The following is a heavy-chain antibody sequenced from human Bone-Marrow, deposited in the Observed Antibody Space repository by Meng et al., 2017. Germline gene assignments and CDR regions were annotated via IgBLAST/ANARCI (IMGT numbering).Heavy chain of an antibody. CDR3: ATGETRYWFDP. V-gene: IGHV3-53*02. Sequence: EGERGETGGGLIQPGGSLRLSCAASGFTVSSKYMSWVRQSPGKGLEWVSVMYSGGDTHYTDSVKGRFTISRDNSKNTLYLQMNNLRAEDTAVYYCATGETRYWFDPWGQGTLVTVSS. CDR1: GFTVSSKY. CDR2: MYSGGDT. J-gene: IGHJ5*02. D-gene: IGHD1-26*01.